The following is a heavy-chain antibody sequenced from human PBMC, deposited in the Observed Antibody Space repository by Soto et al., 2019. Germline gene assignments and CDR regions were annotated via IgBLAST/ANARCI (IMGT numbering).Heavy chain of an antibody. CDR1: GYTLTSYG. CDR2: ISANNGNT. Sequence: EASVKVSCKASGYTLTSYGISWVRQAPGQGLEWMGWISANNGNTNYAQKLQGRVTMTTDTSTNTAYMELRSLRSDDTAVYYCASLAVADTDGDDAFDIWGQGTMVTVSS. CDR3: ASLAVADTDGDDAFDI. J-gene: IGHJ3*02. V-gene: IGHV1-18*01. D-gene: IGHD6-19*01.